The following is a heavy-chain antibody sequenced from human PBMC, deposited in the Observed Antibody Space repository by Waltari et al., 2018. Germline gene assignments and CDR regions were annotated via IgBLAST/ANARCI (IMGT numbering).Heavy chain of an antibody. D-gene: IGHD2-2*01. CDR3: EVSSSSFGNY. V-gene: IGHV3-23*01. CDR2: ISGSGDSV. Sequence: EVKLLQSGGDLVQPGGSLRLSCAASGFTFSNYAMDWVSQAPGEGLEWVSSISGSGDSVDSADSVKGRFTTSRDNSKNIMYLQMNSLRVEDTALYYCEVSSSSFGNYWGQGALVTVSS. CDR1: GFTFSNYA. J-gene: IGHJ4*02.